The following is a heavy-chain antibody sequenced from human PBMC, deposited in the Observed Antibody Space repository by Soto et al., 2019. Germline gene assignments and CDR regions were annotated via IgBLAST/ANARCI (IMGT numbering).Heavy chain of an antibody. D-gene: IGHD3-22*01. CDR1: GYSFFSHW. V-gene: IGHV5-51*01. Sequence: DESLKISCKGSGYSFFSHWIGWVRQMPGKGLEWVGIIYPADSETRYSPSFQGQVTISVDKSINTAYLQWSSLKASDTAMYYCARRPWLSGYYDYWGQGTLVTVSS. CDR3: ARRPWLSGYYDY. CDR2: IYPADSET. J-gene: IGHJ4*02.